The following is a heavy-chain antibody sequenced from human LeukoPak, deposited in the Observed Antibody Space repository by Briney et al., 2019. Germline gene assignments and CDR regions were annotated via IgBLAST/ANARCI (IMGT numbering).Heavy chain of an antibody. CDR3: ARLVVVPAAGYYYYYMDV. J-gene: IGHJ6*03. CDR1: GYTFTSYD. V-gene: IGHV1-8*01. Sequence: ASVKVSCKASGYTFTSYDINWVRQATGQGLEWMGWMNPNSGNTGYAQKFQGRVTMTRSTSISTAYMELRSLRSDDTAVYYCARLVVVPAAGYYYYYMDVWGKGTTVTVSS. D-gene: IGHD2-2*01. CDR2: MNPNSGNT.